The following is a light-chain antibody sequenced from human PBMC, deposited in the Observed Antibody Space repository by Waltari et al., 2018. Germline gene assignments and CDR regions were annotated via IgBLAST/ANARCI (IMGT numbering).Light chain of an antibody. V-gene: IGLV2-23*01. Sequence: QSALTQPASVSGSPGQSITISCTGTSTPVWSYHLFSWYQQHPGKAPKLMIYEGSKRPSGVSNRFSGSKSGNTASLTISGLQAEDEADYYCCSYAGSSTSYVFGTGTKVTVL. CDR1: STPVWSYHL. J-gene: IGLJ1*01. CDR2: EGS. CDR3: CSYAGSSTSYV.